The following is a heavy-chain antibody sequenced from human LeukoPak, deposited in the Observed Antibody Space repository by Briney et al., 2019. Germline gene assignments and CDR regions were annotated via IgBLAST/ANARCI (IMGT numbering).Heavy chain of an antibody. J-gene: IGHJ4*02. CDR2: FDPEDGET. D-gene: IGHD6-6*01. CDR3: ASLPKYSSSFYFDY. Sequence: ASVKVSCKVSGYTLTELSMHWVRQAPGKGLEWMGGFDPEDGETIYAQKFQGRATMTEDTPTDTAYMELSSLRSEDTAVYYCASLPKYSSSFYFDYWGQGTLVTVSS. CDR1: GYTLTELS. V-gene: IGHV1-24*01.